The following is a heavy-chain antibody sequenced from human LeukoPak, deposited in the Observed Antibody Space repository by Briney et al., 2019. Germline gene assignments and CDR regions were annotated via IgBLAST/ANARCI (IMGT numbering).Heavy chain of an antibody. Sequence: PSESLSVTCAEPVGSIRSSIWSWIRQRPGEGLWCIGRIYSSGSNKYNPSLRRRVTVSVDTSKNRFPLNLTSVTAADTAVYYCARGGGEVLTRAFDYWGQGTLVTVSS. V-gene: IGHV4-4*07. CDR2: IYSSGSN. CDR1: VGSIRSSI. CDR3: ARGGGEVLTRAFDY. J-gene: IGHJ4*02. D-gene: IGHD4-23*01.